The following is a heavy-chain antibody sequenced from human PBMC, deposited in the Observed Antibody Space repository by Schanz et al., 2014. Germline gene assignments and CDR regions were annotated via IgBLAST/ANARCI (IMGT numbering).Heavy chain of an antibody. CDR1: GFTFSNYG. Sequence: QVQLVESGGGVVQPGRSLRLSCAASGFTFSNYGLHWVRQAPGKGLEWGTIISHDGSIQYGADSVKGRFTLSRDNSKNTMDLQMNSLRPEDTAVYYCGRDYSGGALDYWGQGTLVTVSS. CDR2: ISHDGSIQ. V-gene: IGHV3-30*03. D-gene: IGHD6-19*01. CDR3: GRDYSGGALDY. J-gene: IGHJ4*02.